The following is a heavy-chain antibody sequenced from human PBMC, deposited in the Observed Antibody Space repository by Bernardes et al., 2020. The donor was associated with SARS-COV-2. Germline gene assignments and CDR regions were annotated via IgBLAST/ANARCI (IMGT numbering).Heavy chain of an antibody. J-gene: IGHJ6*02. CDR1: GFTFTTYA. CDR2: ISGSGGST. V-gene: IGHV3-23*01. Sequence: SLRLSCAASGFTFTTYAMSWVRQAPGKGLEWVSAISGSGGSTYYADSVKGRFTISRDNSKNTLYLQMNSLRAEDTAVYYCAKHDYGDYDDYYYGMDVWGQGTTVTVSS. D-gene: IGHD4-17*01. CDR3: AKHDYGDYDDYYYGMDV.